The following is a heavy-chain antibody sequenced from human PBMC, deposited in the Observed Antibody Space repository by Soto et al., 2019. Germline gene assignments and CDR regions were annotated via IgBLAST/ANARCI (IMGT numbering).Heavy chain of an antibody. V-gene: IGHV3-48*01. Sequence: GGSLRLSCAASGFTFSTYTMNWVRQAPGKGLELVSHITPSGITKYFADSAEGRFTISRDNAKNSLFLQMNSLRVEDTAVYYCAGQRVGAFDTFDPWGQGIMVTVSS. J-gene: IGHJ5*02. CDR3: AGQRVGAFDTFDP. CDR2: ITPSGITK. CDR1: GFTFSTYT. D-gene: IGHD3-3*02.